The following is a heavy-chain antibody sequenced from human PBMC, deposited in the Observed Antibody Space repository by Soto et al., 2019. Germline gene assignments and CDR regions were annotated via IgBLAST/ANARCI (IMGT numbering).Heavy chain of an antibody. CDR3: PKKGGGDYVLRY. Sequence: QITLKESGPTLVKPTQTLTLTFTFSGCSLSTNGVGVGWIRQPPGTALDLLALIYWDDSKHYSPSLDSRLTITKDTSRNQVVLTMTNMDPVDTATYYCPKKGGGDYVLRYWGQGTLGTVSS. CDR1: GCSLSTNGVG. CDR2: IYWDDSK. V-gene: IGHV2-5*02. D-gene: IGHD4-17*01. J-gene: IGHJ4*02.